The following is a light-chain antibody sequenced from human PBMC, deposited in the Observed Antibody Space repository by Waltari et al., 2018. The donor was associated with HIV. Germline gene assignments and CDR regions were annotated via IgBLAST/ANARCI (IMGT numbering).Light chain of an antibody. CDR1: ESLSGSY. J-gene: IGKJ2*01. CDR3: QQYGGSPLYT. V-gene: IGKV3-20*01. Sequence: IVFTPSPGTLSLSPGARAPLSCRASESLSGSYLVWYQQTPGQAPRLLIYAASKRATGIPDRISGSGSGTDFTLTISRLEPEDFAVYYCQQYGGSPLYTFGQGTKLEIK. CDR2: AAS.